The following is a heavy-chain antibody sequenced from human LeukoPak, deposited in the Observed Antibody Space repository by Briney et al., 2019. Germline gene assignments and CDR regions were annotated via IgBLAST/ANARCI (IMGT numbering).Heavy chain of an antibody. D-gene: IGHD3-22*01. CDR3: ASAGDYYDSSGYPT. Sequence: AGGSLRLSCAASGFSFSSFAMNWVRQAPGKGLEWVSAIGGSDGTTYYADSVKGRFAISRDNSKNTLYLQMNSLRAGDTAVYYCASAGDYYDSSGYPTWGQGTLVTVSS. CDR2: IGGSDGTT. V-gene: IGHV3-23*01. J-gene: IGHJ4*02. CDR1: GFSFSSFA.